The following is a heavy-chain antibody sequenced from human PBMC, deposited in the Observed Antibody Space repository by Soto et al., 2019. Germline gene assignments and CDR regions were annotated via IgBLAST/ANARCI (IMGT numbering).Heavy chain of an antibody. D-gene: IGHD3-10*01. CDR1: GGSISSYY. CDR2: IYYSGNT. Sequence: SETLSLTCTVSGGSISSYYWSWIRQPPGKGLEWIGYIYYSGNTNYNPSLKSRVTISVDTSKNQFSLKLSSVTAADTGVYYCARRVKYGSGRRPAYYFDYWGQGTLVTVSS. CDR3: ARRVKYGSGRRPAYYFDY. V-gene: IGHV4-59*01. J-gene: IGHJ4*02.